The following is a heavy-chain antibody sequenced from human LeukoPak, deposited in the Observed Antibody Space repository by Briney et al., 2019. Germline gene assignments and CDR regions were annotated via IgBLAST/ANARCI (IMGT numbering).Heavy chain of an antibody. V-gene: IGHV4-39*01. D-gene: IGHD5-18*01. CDR1: GGSISSSTYY. Sequence: PSETLSLTCTVSGGSISSSTYYWGWIRQPPGMGLEWIGTFYYSGNTYYNSSLKSRLTISVDTSKNQCSLKLSSVTVADTAVYYCARHPGYSYAIDYWGQGTLVTVSS. CDR2: FYYSGNT. J-gene: IGHJ4*02. CDR3: ARHPGYSYAIDY.